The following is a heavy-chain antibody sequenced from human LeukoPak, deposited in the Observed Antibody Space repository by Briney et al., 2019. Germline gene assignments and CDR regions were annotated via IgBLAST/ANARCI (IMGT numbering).Heavy chain of an antibody. CDR3: ASSSLRGSDAFDI. CDR1: GDSVSNNNAA. D-gene: IGHD3-16*01. V-gene: IGHV6-1*01. J-gene: IGHJ3*02. CDR2: TYYRSKWYT. Sequence: PSQTLSLTCAISGDSVSNNNAAWNWIRQSPSRGLEWLGRTYYRSKWYTDYAVSVSSRITINPGASKNQFSLQLNSVTPEDTAVYYCASSSLRGSDAFDIWGQGTMVTVSS.